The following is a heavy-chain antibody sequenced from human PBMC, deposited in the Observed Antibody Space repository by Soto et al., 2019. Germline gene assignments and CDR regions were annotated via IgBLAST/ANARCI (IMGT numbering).Heavy chain of an antibody. CDR3: ARTTNYDNNWFDP. CDR2: IYHSGST. V-gene: IGHV4-30-2*01. D-gene: IGHD3-9*01. J-gene: IGHJ5*02. CDR1: GGSISSGGYS. Sequence: PSETLSLTCAVSGGSISSGGYSWSWIRQPPGKGLEWIGYIYHSGSTYYNPSLKSRVTISVDRSKNQFSLKLSSVTAADTAVYYCARTTNYDNNWFDPWGQGTLVTVSS.